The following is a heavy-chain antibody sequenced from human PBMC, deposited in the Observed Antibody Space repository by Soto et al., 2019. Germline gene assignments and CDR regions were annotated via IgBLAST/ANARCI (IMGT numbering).Heavy chain of an antibody. CDR2: ISSYNDNT. Sequence: HVQLVQSGAEVKKPGASVKVSCKASGYTFTSYGISWVRQAPGQGPEWMGWISSYNDNTNYAQKLQGRVTMTTDTSTSTAYMELRSLRSYDTAVYYCARVYYYGSGSYPKNNWFDPWGQGTLVTVSS. J-gene: IGHJ5*02. V-gene: IGHV1-18*01. D-gene: IGHD3-10*01. CDR1: GYTFTSYG. CDR3: ARVYYYGSGSYPKNNWFDP.